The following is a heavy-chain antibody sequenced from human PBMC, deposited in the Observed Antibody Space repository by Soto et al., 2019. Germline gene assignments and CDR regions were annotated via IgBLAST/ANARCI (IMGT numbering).Heavy chain of an antibody. Sequence: ASVKVSCKASGGTFSSYAISWVRQAPGQGLEWMGGIIPIFGTANYAQKFQGRVTITADESTSTAYMELSSLRSEDTAVYYCARGDTAEKYWYFDLWGRGTLVTVS. CDR1: GGTFSSYA. CDR2: IIPIFGTA. J-gene: IGHJ2*01. D-gene: IGHD6-13*01. V-gene: IGHV1-69*13. CDR3: ARGDTAEKYWYFDL.